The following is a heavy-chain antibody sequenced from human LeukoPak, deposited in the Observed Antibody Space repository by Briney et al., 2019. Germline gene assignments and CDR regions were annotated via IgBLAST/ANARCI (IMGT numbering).Heavy chain of an antibody. Sequence: SVKVSCKASGGTFSNFAINWVRQAPGQGLEWMGRILPVLNIENYAQKFQGRVTITADKSTGTASMELSSLRSEDTAFYYCARSKMGAGGDYFDSWGPGTLVTVSS. CDR3: ARSKMGAGGDYFDS. CDR2: ILPVLNIE. J-gene: IGHJ4*02. CDR1: GGTFSNFA. V-gene: IGHV1-69*04. D-gene: IGHD1-26*01.